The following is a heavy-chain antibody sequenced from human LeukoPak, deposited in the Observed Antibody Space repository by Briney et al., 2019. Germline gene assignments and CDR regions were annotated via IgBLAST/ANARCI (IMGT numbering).Heavy chain of an antibody. CDR1: GFTFSTYA. J-gene: IGHJ4*02. Sequence: PGGSLRLSCAASGFTFSTYAMSWVRQAPGKGLEWVSGISGSGDNTNYADSVKGRFTISRDNSKNTLYLQMNSLRVEDTAVYYCVKDSETYYYDTSGHPDYWGQGSLVTVSS. D-gene: IGHD3-22*01. CDR3: VKDSETYYYDTSGHPDY. V-gene: IGHV3-23*01. CDR2: ISGSGDNT.